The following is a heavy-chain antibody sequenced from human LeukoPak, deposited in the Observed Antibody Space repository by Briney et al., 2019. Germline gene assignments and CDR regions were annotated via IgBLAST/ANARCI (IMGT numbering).Heavy chain of an antibody. Sequence: APVKLSCKSSKYTFTTYYIHWVRQAPGHGLEWMGGINPSAGDTHYAQKFQGRVSMTRDTSTSTVYMQLSSLRSQDAAVYYCARHWGRNGYSYDFWGQGTLVTVSS. CDR2: INPSAGDT. V-gene: IGHV1-46*01. CDR3: ARHWGRNGYSYDF. D-gene: IGHD5-24*01. J-gene: IGHJ4*02. CDR1: KYTFTTYY.